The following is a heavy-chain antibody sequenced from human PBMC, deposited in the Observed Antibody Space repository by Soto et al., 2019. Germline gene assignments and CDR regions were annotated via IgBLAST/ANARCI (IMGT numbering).Heavy chain of an antibody. CDR1: GLSLNTSGVG. CDR3: AHRRGGWYVLGGVGWFDP. J-gene: IGHJ5*02. V-gene: IGHV2-5*02. D-gene: IGHD6-19*01. CDR2: IYWDDDK. Sequence: FGPTLVNPTQTLTLTCTFSGLSLNTSGVGVGWIRQPPGKALEWLALIYWDDDKRYSPSLKSRLTITKDTSKNQVVLTMTNMDPVDTATYYCAHRRGGWYVLGGVGWFDPWGQGTLVSVSS.